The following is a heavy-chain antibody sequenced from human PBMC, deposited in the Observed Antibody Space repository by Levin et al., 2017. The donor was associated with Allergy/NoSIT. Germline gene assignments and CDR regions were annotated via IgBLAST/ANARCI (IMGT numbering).Heavy chain of an antibody. D-gene: IGHD3-22*01. CDR2: SKHKAERYAS. J-gene: IGHJ2*01. V-gene: IGHV3-72*01. Sequence: SGGSLRLSCVTSGSTFSDRYMDWARQPPGKGLEWVARSKHKAERYASEYASSVTGRCNISRDELQYTLILRMNSLKAEDTAVYFGGRAYSDGSPFNQPFDLWGRGTLVTVSS. CDR3: GRAYSDGSPFNQPFDL. CDR1: GSTFSDRY.